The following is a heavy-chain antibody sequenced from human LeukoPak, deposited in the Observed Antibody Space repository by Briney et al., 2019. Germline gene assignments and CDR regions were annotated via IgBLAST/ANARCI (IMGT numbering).Heavy chain of an antibody. V-gene: IGHV4-38-2*02. Sequence: PSETLSLTCTVSGYSISSGYYWGWIRQPPGKGLEWIGSIYYSGSTYYNPSLKSRVTISVDTSKNQFSLKLSSVTAADTAVYYCARDTMVRGAPDYWGQGTLVTVSS. J-gene: IGHJ4*02. CDR2: IYYSGST. CDR1: GYSISSGYY. D-gene: IGHD3-10*01. CDR3: ARDTMVRGAPDY.